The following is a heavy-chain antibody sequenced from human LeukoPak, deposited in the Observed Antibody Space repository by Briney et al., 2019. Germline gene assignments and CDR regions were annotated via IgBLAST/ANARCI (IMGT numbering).Heavy chain of an antibody. CDR3: ARDPGPRAAARRYYYYGMDV. D-gene: IGHD6-13*01. V-gene: IGHV4-59*01. J-gene: IGHJ6*02. Sequence: SETLSLTCTVSGGSISSYYWSWIRQPPGKGLEWLGYIYYSGSTNYNPSLKSRVTISVDTSKNQFSPKLSSVTAADTAVYYCARDPGPRAAARRYYYYGMDVWGQGTTVTVSS. CDR2: IYYSGST. CDR1: GGSISSYY.